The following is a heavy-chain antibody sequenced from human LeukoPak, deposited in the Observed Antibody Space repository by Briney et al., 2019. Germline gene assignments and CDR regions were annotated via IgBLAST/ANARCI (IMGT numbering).Heavy chain of an antibody. J-gene: IGHJ3*01. V-gene: IGHV4-59*08. CDR3: AKAGVRYFDSSGLYAFDF. Sequence: SETLSLTCTASGGSISSYYWSWIRQPPGKGLEWIGYIYYSGSTNYNPSLKSRVTISVDTSRNQFSLKLSSVDAADTAVYYCAKAGVRYFDSSGLYAFDFWGQGTTVTVSS. D-gene: IGHD3-22*01. CDR1: GGSISSYY. CDR2: IYYSGST.